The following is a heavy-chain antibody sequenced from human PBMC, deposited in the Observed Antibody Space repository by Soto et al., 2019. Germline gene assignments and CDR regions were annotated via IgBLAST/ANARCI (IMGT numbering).Heavy chain of an antibody. D-gene: IGHD3-10*01. V-gene: IGHV1-69*01. CDR2: IIPLFGTP. Sequence: QVQLVQSGAEVKKPGSSVKVSCKASGGIFSTYAISWLRQAPGQGLEWMGGIIPLFGTPNYAQRLQGRVTNTADESTSTAYMDLSRLRSEDTAVYYCARDRDDYGSGNYYNRIDFWGQGTLVTVSS. CDR1: GGIFSTYA. J-gene: IGHJ4*02. CDR3: ARDRDDYGSGNYYNRIDF.